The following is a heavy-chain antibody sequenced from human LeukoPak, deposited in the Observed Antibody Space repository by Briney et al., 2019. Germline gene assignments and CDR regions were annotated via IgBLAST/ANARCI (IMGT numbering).Heavy chain of an antibody. CDR3: AIKDYYVSGGYSLDY. D-gene: IGHD3-22*01. V-gene: IGHV3-23*01. CDR2: ISGSGTNT. CDR1: GFTFSVYA. Sequence: PGGSLRLSCAASGFTFSVYAMTWVRQAPGKGLEWLPTISGSGTNTYYADSVRGRFTFSRDNSKNTLYLQMNSLRADDTAVYYCAIKDYYVSGGYSLDYWGQGTLVTVSS. J-gene: IGHJ4*02.